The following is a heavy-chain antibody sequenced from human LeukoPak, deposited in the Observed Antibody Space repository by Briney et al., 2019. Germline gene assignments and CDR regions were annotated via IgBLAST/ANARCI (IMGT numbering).Heavy chain of an antibody. V-gene: IGHV4-59*08. CDR1: GGSISTYY. D-gene: IGHD3-10*01. CDR3: ARRGRESFASFDF. J-gene: IGHJ4*02. Sequence: SETLSLTCTVSGGSISTYYLSWIREPPGKGLEWIGYIHYSGSTNYNPSLKSRSTMPLDKSTNQFPLKVISVTAAYTAVYYCARRGRESFASFDFWGQGTLVTVSS. CDR2: IHYSGST.